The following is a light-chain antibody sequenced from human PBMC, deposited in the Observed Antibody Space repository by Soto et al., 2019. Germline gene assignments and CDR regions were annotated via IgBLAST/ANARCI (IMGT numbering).Light chain of an antibody. CDR3: QQYGSSPET. CDR2: GAS. V-gene: IGKV3-20*01. CDR1: QSVSSSY. J-gene: IGKJ1*01. Sequence: DIVLTQSPGTLSLSPGEIATLSCRASQSVSSSYLAWYQQKPGQAPRLLIYGASSRATCIPDRFSGSGSGTDFTITISRLEPEDFAVYYWQQYGSSPETFGQGTKVEIK.